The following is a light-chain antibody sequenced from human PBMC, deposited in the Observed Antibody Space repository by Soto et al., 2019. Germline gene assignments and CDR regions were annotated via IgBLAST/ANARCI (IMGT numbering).Light chain of an antibody. V-gene: IGKV1-5*03. CDR2: MAS. Sequence: EIEVTGGPCTLSTCVANRDTITCRASQSVSTCLAWYQQKPGKAPQVLISMASTLESGVPSRFSGSGSGTEFTLTISSLQPDDFAPYYCKQYTSHPPWRFGQGTKVDI. J-gene: IGKJ1*01. CDR1: QSVSTC. CDR3: KQYTSHPPWR.